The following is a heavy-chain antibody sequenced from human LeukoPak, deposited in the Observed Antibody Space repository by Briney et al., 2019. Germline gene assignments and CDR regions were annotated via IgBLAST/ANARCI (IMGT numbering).Heavy chain of an antibody. CDR1: GGSFSGYY. D-gene: IGHD3-22*01. Sequence: SETLSLTRAVYGGSFSGYYWSWIRQPPGKGLEWIGEINHSGSTNYNPSLKSRVTISVDTSKNQFSLKLSSVTAADTAVYYCARGPMNDYWGQGTLVTVSS. J-gene: IGHJ4*02. CDR3: ARGPMNDY. CDR2: INHSGST. V-gene: IGHV4-34*01.